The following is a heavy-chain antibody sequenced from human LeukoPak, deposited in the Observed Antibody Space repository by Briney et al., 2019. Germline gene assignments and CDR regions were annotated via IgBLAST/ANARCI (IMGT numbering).Heavy chain of an antibody. V-gene: IGHV3-48*02. J-gene: IGHJ4*02. Sequence: GGSLRLSCAASGFTFSTYSMSWVRQAPGKGLEWVSYISTSSTTMYHADSVKGRFTISRDNAKNSLYLQMNSLRDEDTAVYYCARDHYSGSGSYDNAFGDWGQGTLVTVSS. CDR1: GFTFSTYS. D-gene: IGHD3-10*01. CDR3: ARDHYSGSGSYDNAFGD. CDR2: ISTSSTTM.